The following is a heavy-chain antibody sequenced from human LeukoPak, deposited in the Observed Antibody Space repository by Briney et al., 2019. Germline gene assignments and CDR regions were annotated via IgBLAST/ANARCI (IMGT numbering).Heavy chain of an antibody. J-gene: IGHJ4*02. V-gene: IGHV3-7*01. CDR1: GFTFSDYY. Sequence: GGSLRLSCAASGFTFSDYYMSWIRQAPGKGLEWVANIKQDGSEKYYVDSVKGRFTISRDNAKNSLYLQMNSLRAEDTAVYYCAREDDYGDLIDYWGQGTLVTVSS. CDR2: IKQDGSEK. CDR3: AREDDYGDLIDY. D-gene: IGHD4-17*01.